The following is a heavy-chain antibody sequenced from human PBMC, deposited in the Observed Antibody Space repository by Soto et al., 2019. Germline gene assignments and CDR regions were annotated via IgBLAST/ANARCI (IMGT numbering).Heavy chain of an antibody. D-gene: IGHD1-1*01. CDR2: MSHSGGT. J-gene: IGHJ3*02. CDR1: GGFVTSGSYY. CDR3: ARVERGTATTGVDAFDI. V-gene: IGHV4-34*01. Sequence: QVQLQQWGAGLLKPSETLSLTCAVYGGFVTSGSYYWSWIRQPPGKGLEWIGEMSHSGGTHFNPSLKSRVTISVDPSKNQFTLKMSSVTAADTALYYCARVERGTATTGVDAFDIWGPGTMVTVSS.